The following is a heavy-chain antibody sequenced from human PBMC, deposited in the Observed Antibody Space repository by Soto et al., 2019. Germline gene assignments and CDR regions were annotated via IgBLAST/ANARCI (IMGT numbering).Heavy chain of an antibody. Sequence: HITFKESGPTLVKPKQTLALTCTFSGFSVTSDGVGVGWIRQPPGNALEWRAVIFWNNDKRYSTSLESRLSIARDTPKDQVFLTRTNMESVDTATYYCALLNDGEYTFWGQGTRVTVSS. CDR1: GFSVTSDGVG. V-gene: IGHV2-5*01. CDR2: IFWNNDK. J-gene: IGHJ4*02. CDR3: ALLNDGEYTF. D-gene: IGHD4-17*01.